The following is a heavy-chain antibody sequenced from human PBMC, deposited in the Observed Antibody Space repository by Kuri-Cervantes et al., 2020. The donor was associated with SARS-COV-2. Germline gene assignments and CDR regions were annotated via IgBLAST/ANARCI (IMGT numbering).Heavy chain of an antibody. D-gene: IGHD4-23*01. CDR3: ARGTTVVNVDI. Sequence: ASVKVSCKASGYTFTSYDVNWVRQAAGQGLEWMGWMNPNSGNTGYAQKFQGRVTMTRNTSISTAYMELSSLRSEDTAVYYCARGTTVVNVDIWCQGTMVTVSS. CDR2: MNPNSGNT. V-gene: IGHV1-8*01. J-gene: IGHJ3*02. CDR1: GYTFTSYD.